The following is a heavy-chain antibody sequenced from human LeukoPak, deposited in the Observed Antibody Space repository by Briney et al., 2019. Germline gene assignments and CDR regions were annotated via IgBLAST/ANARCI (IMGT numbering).Heavy chain of an antibody. D-gene: IGHD3-10*01. CDR3: ARDRVVRGVINYYYYYMDV. J-gene: IGHJ6*03. CDR1: GGTFISYA. Sequence: SVKVSCKASGGTFISYAISWVRQAPGQGLEWMGRIIPIFGTANYAQKFQGRVTITTDESTSTAYMELSSLRSEDTAVYYCARDRVVRGVINYYYYYMDVWGKGTTVTVSS. CDR2: IIPIFGTA. V-gene: IGHV1-69*05.